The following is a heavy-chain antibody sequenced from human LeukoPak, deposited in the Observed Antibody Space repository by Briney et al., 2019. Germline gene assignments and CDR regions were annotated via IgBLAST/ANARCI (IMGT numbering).Heavy chain of an antibody. Sequence: VASVKVSCKASGYTFTSYAMHWVRQAPGQRLEWMGWINAGNGNTKYSQKFQGRVTITRDTSPSTAYMELSSLRSEDTAVYYCARGRSGYSYGYLVYWGQGTLVTVSS. CDR3: ARGRSGYSYGYLVY. V-gene: IGHV1-3*01. CDR2: INAGNGNT. D-gene: IGHD5-18*01. CDR1: GYTFTSYA. J-gene: IGHJ4*02.